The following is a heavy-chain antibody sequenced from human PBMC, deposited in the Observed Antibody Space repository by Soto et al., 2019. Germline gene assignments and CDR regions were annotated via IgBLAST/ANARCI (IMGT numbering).Heavy chain of an antibody. D-gene: IGHD3-3*01. CDR1: GFTFSSYA. CDR2: ISGSGGST. V-gene: IGHV3-23*01. J-gene: IGHJ4*02. CDR3: AKDSPLAMDFWSGWFFDY. Sequence: EVQLLESGGGLVQPGGSLRLSCAASGFTFSSYAMSWVRQAPGKGLEWVSAISGSGGSTYYADSVKGRFTISRDNSKNTLYLQMNSLRAEDTAVYYCAKDSPLAMDFWSGWFFDYWGQGTLVTVSS.